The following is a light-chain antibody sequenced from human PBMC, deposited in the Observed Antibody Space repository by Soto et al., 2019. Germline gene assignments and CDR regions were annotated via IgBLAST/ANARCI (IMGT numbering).Light chain of an antibody. J-gene: IGKJ4*01. CDR3: QPYNYWPLT. CDR2: DTS. CDR1: QGIGDT. Sequence: MMLSEVTVSVYAKKVAPLSCRASQGIGDTLAWYQHKPGQTPRLLIYDTSTRATGVPTRFSGSRSGAEFTLTISCLQSEDFAVYYCQPYNYWPLTFAGGTKVDIK. V-gene: IGKV3-15*01.